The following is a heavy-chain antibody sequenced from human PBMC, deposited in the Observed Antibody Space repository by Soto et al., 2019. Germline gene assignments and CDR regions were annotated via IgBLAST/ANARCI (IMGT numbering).Heavy chain of an antibody. CDR2: IYNSGST. CDR1: SGSISSYY. CDR3: GRARITMVREVIKYNMDV. D-gene: IGHD3-10*01. J-gene: IGHJ6*02. V-gene: IGHV4-59*01. Sequence: PSETLSLTCTVSSGSISSYYWSWIRRPPGKGLEWIGYIYNSGSTHSNPSLQSRVTISVDTSKNQFSLKLSSVTAADTGIYYCGRARITMVREVIKYNMDVWGQGTTVTVS.